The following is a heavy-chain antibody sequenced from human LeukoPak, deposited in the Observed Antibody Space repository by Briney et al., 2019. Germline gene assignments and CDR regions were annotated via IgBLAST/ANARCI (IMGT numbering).Heavy chain of an antibody. CDR2: INWNGSGA. Sequence: GGSLRLSCAASGFTFDDYGMSWVRQVPGKGLEWVSGINWNGSGAGYVDSVKGRFTISRDNAKNSLYLHMNSLRAEDMALYYCAKDMSYGGYSGYDYWGQGTLVTVSS. J-gene: IGHJ4*02. D-gene: IGHD5-12*01. CDR1: GFTFDDYG. CDR3: AKDMSYGGYSGYDY. V-gene: IGHV3-20*04.